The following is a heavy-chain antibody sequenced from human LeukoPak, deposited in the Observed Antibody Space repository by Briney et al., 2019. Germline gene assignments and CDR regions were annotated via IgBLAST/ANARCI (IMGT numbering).Heavy chain of an antibody. J-gene: IGHJ4*02. CDR2: IYYSGST. CDR3: ARVEGIATVTSGFDY. D-gene: IGHD4-17*01. V-gene: IGHV4-59*01. CDR1: GGSISSYY. Sequence: PSETLSLTCTVSGGSISSYYWSWIRQPPGKGLEWIGYIYYSGSTNYNPSLKSRVTISVDTSKNQFSLKLSSVTAADTAVYYCARVEGIATVTSGFDYWGQGTLVTVSS.